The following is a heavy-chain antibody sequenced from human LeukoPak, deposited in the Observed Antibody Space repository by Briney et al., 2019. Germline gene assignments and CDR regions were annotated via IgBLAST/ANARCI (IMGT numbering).Heavy chain of an antibody. J-gene: IGHJ5*02. CDR3: AREPPQSYSSSGDNWFDP. CDR1: GGSISSSSYY. D-gene: IGHD6-6*01. Sequence: SETLSLTCTVSGGSISSSSYYCGWIRQPPGKGLGWIGSIYYSGSTYYNPSLKSRVTISVDTSKNQFSLKLSSVTAADTAVYYCAREPPQSYSSSGDNWFDPWGQGTLVTVSS. V-gene: IGHV4-39*07. CDR2: IYYSGST.